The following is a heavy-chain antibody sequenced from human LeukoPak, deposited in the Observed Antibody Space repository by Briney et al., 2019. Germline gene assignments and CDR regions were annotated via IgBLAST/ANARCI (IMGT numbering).Heavy chain of an antibody. CDR1: GGSISSGDYY. J-gene: IGHJ4*02. CDR3: AGGPVIPAAIDDFWDYFDY. V-gene: IGHV4-30-4*08. CDR2: IYYSGST. D-gene: IGHD2-2*01. Sequence: SETLSLTCTVSGGSISSGDYYWSWIRQPPGKGLEWIGYIYYSGSTYYNPSLKSRVTISVDTSKNQFSLKLSSVTAADTAVYYCAGGPVIPAAIDDFWDYFDYWGQGTLVTVSS.